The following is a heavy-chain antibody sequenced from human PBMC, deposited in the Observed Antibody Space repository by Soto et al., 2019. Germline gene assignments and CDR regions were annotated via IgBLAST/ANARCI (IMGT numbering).Heavy chain of an antibody. CDR1: GGSFSGYY. D-gene: IGHD3-3*01. CDR3: ARGRFLEWFNATRQRNWFDP. J-gene: IGHJ5*02. V-gene: IGHV4-34*01. Sequence: PSETLSLTCAVYGGSFSGYYWSWIRQPPGKGLEWIGEINHSASTNYNPSLKSRVTISVDTSKNQFSLKLSSVTAADTAVYYCARGRFLEWFNATRQRNWFDPWGQGTLVTVSS. CDR2: INHSAST.